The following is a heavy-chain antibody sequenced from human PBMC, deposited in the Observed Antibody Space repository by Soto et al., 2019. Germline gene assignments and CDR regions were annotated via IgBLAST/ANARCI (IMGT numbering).Heavy chain of an antibody. CDR1: GFTVYSNG. J-gene: IGHJ4*02. CDR3: AKDRQYPRDFFNY. D-gene: IGHD4-4*01. Sequence: GGSTRLACGVSGFTVYSNGVSWARKAPGKGLECVSAISPNGQGIWYADSVKGRFTISRDISGNTVFLQMDRLRAEDTAVYYCAKDRQYPRDFFNYWGQGTLVTVSS. V-gene: IGHV3-23*01. CDR2: ISPNGQGI.